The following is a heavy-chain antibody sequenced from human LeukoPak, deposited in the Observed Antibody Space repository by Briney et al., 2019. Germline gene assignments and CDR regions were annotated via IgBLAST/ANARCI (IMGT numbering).Heavy chain of an antibody. CDR1: GFTFSSYS. Sequence: GGSLRLSCAASGFTFSSYSMNRVRQAPGKGLEWVSSISSNNIYIYYADSVRGRFTISRDNAKNSLYLQMNSLRAEDTAVYYCARGQGDSSGYCLDYWGQGTLVTVSS. D-gene: IGHD3-22*01. CDR2: ISSNNIYI. V-gene: IGHV3-21*01. CDR3: ARGQGDSSGYCLDY. J-gene: IGHJ4*02.